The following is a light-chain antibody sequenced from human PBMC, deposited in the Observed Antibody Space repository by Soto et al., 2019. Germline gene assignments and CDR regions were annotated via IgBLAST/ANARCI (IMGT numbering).Light chain of an antibody. V-gene: IGLV2-8*01. Sequence: QSALTQPPSASGAPGQSVTISCTGTSSDVGGYNYVSWYQQHPGKAPKLMIYEVSKRPSGVPDRFSGSKSGNTDSLTVSGLHAEDEADYYCNSDAGSNNWVFGGGTNLTVL. CDR3: NSDAGSNNWV. J-gene: IGLJ3*02. CDR1: SSDVGGYNY. CDR2: EVS.